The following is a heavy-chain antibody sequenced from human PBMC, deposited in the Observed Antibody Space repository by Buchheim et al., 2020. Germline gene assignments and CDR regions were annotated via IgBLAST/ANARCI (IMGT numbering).Heavy chain of an antibody. J-gene: IGHJ4*02. CDR1: GFTFASYA. CDR2: ISGSGGST. V-gene: IGHV3-23*01. D-gene: IGHD2-21*02. CDR3: AMGFCGGDCYSDFDY. Sequence: EVQLLESGGGLVQPGGSLRLSCAASGFTFASYAMTWLRQALGKGLEWVSVISGSGGSTYYADSVKGRFTISRDNSKNTLYLHMNSLRAEDTAVYFCAMGFCGGDCYSDFDYWGQGTL.